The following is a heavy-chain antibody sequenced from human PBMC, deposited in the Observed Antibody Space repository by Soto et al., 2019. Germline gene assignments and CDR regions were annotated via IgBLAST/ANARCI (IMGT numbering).Heavy chain of an antibody. Sequence: QLQLQQSGPGLVKPSETLPLTCTVSGGSISNRDDCWGWIRQPPGKGLEWIGNLCSGRSTNYNPSLHSRVTVSADPSKNQISLKLSSVTSAVTAVYYCARMDNVATYQTFDSWGQGTLVTVSS. J-gene: IGHJ4*02. CDR2: LCSGRST. CDR3: ARMDNVATYQTFDS. V-gene: IGHV4-39*01. CDR1: GGSISNRDDC. D-gene: IGHD2-2*01.